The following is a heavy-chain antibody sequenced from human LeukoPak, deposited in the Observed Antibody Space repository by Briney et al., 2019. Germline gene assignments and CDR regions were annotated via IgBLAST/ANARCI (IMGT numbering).Heavy chain of an antibody. Sequence: ASVKVSCKVSGYTLTELSMHWVRQAPGKGLEWMGGFDPEDGETIYAQMFQGRVTMTEDTSTDTAYMELSSLRSEDTAVYYCATRIWSGYYLYYFDYWGQGTLVTVSS. CDR1: GYTLTELS. CDR2: FDPEDGET. J-gene: IGHJ4*02. D-gene: IGHD3-3*01. CDR3: ATRIWSGYYLYYFDY. V-gene: IGHV1-24*01.